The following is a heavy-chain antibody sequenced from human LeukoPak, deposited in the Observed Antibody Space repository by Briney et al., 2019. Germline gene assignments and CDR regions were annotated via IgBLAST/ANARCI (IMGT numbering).Heavy chain of an antibody. CDR2: IYYSGST. CDR3: ARDSVYDSSGYFDY. Sequence: SETLSLTCTVSGGSISSSSYYWGWIRQPPGKGLEWIGSIYYSGSTYYNPSLKSRVTISVDTSKNQFSLKLSSVTAADTAVYYCARDSVYDSSGYFDYWGQGTLVTVSS. D-gene: IGHD3-22*01. CDR1: GGSISSSSYY. V-gene: IGHV4-39*07. J-gene: IGHJ4*02.